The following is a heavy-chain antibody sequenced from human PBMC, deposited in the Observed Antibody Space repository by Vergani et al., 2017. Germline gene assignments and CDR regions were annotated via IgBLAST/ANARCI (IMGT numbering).Heavy chain of an antibody. CDR3: ARRAVAGTWYFDY. Sequence: EVQLVESGGGLVQPGGSLRLSCAASGFTFSSYSMNWVRQAPGKGLEWVSYISSSSSTIYYADSVKGRFTISRDNAKNSLYLQMNSLRAEDTAVYYCARRAVAGTWYFDYWGQGTLVTVSS. J-gene: IGHJ4*02. D-gene: IGHD6-19*01. CDR1: GFTFSSYS. CDR2: ISSSSSTI. V-gene: IGHV3-48*04.